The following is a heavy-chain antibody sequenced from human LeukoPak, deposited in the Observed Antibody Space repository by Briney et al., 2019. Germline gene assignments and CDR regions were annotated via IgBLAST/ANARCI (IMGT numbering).Heavy chain of an antibody. V-gene: IGHV1-2*06. CDR2: INPNRGGT. D-gene: IGHD5-24*01. CDR1: GYTFTGYY. Sequence: GASVKVSCKASGYTFTGYYMHWVRQAPGQGLEWMGRINPNRGGTNYAQKFQGRVTMNRDTSISTAYMELSRLRSDDTAVYYCAREMATIEFDYWGQGTLVTVSS. CDR3: AREMATIEFDY. J-gene: IGHJ4*02.